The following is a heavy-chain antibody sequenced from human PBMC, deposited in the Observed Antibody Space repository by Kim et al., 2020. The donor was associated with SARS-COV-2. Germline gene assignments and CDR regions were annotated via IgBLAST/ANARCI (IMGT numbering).Heavy chain of an antibody. D-gene: IGHD1-26*01. J-gene: IGHJ4*02. CDR3: TVALVGPTGMAY. Sequence: QHAASVKGRFVISRDDTENSMYLQMTSLKTEDTAVYYCTVALVGPTGMAYWGQGTLVTVSS. V-gene: IGHV3-72*01.